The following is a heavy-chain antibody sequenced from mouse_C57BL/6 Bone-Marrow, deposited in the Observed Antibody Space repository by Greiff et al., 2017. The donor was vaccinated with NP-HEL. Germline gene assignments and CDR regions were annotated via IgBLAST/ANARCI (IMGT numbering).Heavy chain of an antibody. D-gene: IGHD1-1*01. V-gene: IGHV1-42*01. CDR1: GYSFTGYY. J-gene: IGHJ1*03. CDR2: INPSTGGT. CDR3: ARITVTTVVAHWYFDV. Sequence: EVQLQQSGPELVKPGASVKISCKASGYSFTGYYMNWVKQSPEKSLEWIGEINPSTGGTTYNQKFKAKATLTVDKSSSTAYMQLKSLTSEDSAVYYCARITVTTVVAHWYFDVWGTGTTVTVSS.